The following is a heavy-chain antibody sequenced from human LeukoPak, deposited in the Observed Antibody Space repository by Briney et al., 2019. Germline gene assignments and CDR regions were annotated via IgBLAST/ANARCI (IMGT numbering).Heavy chain of an antibody. V-gene: IGHV3-30*04. D-gene: IGHD3-22*01. CDR3: AKISGYYPSDY. CDR1: GFTFSSYV. Sequence: GGSLRLSCAASGFTFSSYVMHWVRQAPGKGLEWVAIISYDGSNEYYADSVKGRFTISRDNSKNTLYLQMNSLRAADTAVYYCAKISGYYPSDYWGQGSLVTVSS. J-gene: IGHJ4*02. CDR2: ISYDGSNE.